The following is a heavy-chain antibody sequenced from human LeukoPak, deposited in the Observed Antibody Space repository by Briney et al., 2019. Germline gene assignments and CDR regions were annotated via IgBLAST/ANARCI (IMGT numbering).Heavy chain of an antibody. J-gene: IGHJ4*02. Sequence: PGRSLRLSCAASGFTFSSYGMHWVRQAPGKGLEWVAVISYDGSNKYYADSVKGRFTISRDNSKNTLYLQMNSLRAEDTALYYCAKDTLLLLYWGQGTLVTVSS. D-gene: IGHD3-22*01. V-gene: IGHV3-30*18. CDR3: AKDTLLLLY. CDR2: ISYDGSNK. CDR1: GFTFSSYG.